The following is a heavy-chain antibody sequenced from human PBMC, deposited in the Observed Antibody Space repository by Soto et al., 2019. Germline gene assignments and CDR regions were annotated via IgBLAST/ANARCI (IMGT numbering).Heavy chain of an antibody. V-gene: IGHV3-30*18. CDR1: GFTFSSYG. CDR3: AKDRGWSSADLDY. Sequence: QVQLVESGGGVVQPGRSLRLSCAASGFTFSSYGIHWVRQAPGKGLEWVALISYDGSNKYYADSVKGRFTISRDKSKNTLYLQMNSLRAEDTAVYYCAKDRGWSSADLDYWGQGTLVTVSS. J-gene: IGHJ4*02. D-gene: IGHD6-19*01. CDR2: ISYDGSNK.